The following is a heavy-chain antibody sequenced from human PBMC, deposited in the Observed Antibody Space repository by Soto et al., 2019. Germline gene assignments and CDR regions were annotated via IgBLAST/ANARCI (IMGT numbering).Heavy chain of an antibody. CDR3: AKCEGRYYYYGMDV. Sequence: PGGSLRLSCAASGFTFSSYGMHWVRQAPGKGLEWVAVISYDGSNKYYADSVKGRFTISRDNSKNTLYLQMNSLRAEDTAVYYCAKCEGRYYYYGMDVWGQGPTVTVSS. J-gene: IGHJ6*02. CDR1: GFTFSSYG. V-gene: IGHV3-30*18. D-gene: IGHD1-26*01. CDR2: ISYDGSNK.